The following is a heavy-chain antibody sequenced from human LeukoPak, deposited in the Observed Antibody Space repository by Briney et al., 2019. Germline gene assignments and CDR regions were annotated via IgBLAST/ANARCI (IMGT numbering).Heavy chain of an antibody. Sequence: ASVKVSCKASGCTFTGYYMHWVRQAPGQGLEWMGRINPNSGGTNYAQKFQGRVTMTWDTSISTAYMELSRLRSDDTAVYYCARDLEGYCRGGSCYPRRDYCGQGTLVTVSS. D-gene: IGHD2-15*01. CDR1: GCTFTGYY. CDR2: INPNSGGT. J-gene: IGHJ4*02. CDR3: ARDLEGYCRGGSCYPRRDY. V-gene: IGHV1-2*06.